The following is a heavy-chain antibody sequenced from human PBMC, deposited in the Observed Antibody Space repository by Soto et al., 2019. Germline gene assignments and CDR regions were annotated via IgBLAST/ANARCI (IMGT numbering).Heavy chain of an antibody. J-gene: IGHJ4*02. V-gene: IGHV3-23*01. CDR2: ISDRGGST. D-gene: IGHD5-18*01. CDR1: GFTFSNYA. Sequence: PGGSLRLSCAASGFTFSNYAVSWVRQSPGRRLEWVASISDRGGSTKYADSVNGRFTISRDNSRNTLFLQMDTLRAEDTAVYYCARLPYSYVSLYFFDFWGQGTLVTVSS. CDR3: ARLPYSYVSLYFFDF.